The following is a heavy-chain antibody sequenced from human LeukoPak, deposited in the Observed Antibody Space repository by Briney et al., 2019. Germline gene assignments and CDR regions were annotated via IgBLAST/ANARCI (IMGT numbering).Heavy chain of an antibody. CDR3: ARGSEGYCSGGGCYYGMDV. CDR2: ISSSGSTI. D-gene: IGHD2-15*01. V-gene: IGHV3-48*03. J-gene: IGHJ6*01. Sequence: PGGSLRLSCAASGFTFSSYEMNWVRQAPGKGLEWVSYISSSGSTIYYADSVKGRFTISRDNAKNSLYLQMNSLRAEDTAVYYCARGSEGYCSGGGCYYGMDVRGQGTTVTVSS. CDR1: GFTFSSYE.